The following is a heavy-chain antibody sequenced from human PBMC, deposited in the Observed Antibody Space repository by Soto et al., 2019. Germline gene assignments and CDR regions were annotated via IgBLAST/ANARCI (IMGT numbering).Heavy chain of an antibody. CDR2: IYYSGST. CDR3: ARTLELRTNDAFDI. CDR1: GGSISSGGYY. J-gene: IGHJ3*02. V-gene: IGHV4-31*03. D-gene: IGHD1-7*01. Sequence: KPSETLSLTCTVSGGSISSGGYYWSWIRQHPGKGLEWIGYIYYSGSTYYNPSLKSRVTISVDTSKNQFSLKLSSVTAADTAVYYCARTLELRTNDAFDIWGQGTMVTVSS.